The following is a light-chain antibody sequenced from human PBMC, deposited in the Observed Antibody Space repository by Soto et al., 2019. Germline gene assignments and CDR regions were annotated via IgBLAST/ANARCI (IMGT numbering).Light chain of an antibody. Sequence: QSALTQPASGSGSPGQSITISRTGTSSDVGGYNYVSWYQQHPGKAPKLMIYDVSNRPSGVSNRFSGSKSGNTASLTISELQAEDEADYYCSSYTSSSTTFGGGTKVTVL. J-gene: IGLJ2*01. V-gene: IGLV2-14*01. CDR3: SSYTSSSTT. CDR1: SSDVGGYNY. CDR2: DVS.